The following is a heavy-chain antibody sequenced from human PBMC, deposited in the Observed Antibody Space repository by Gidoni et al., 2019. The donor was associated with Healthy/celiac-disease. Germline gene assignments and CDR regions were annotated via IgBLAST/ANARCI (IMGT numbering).Heavy chain of an antibody. CDR2: ISYDGSNK. Sequence: QVQLVESGGGVVQPGRSLRLACAASGFTFSSYAMHWGRQATCKGLEWVAIISYDGSNKYYADSVKGRFTISRDNSKNTLYLQMNSLRAEDTAVYYCARGGLRITIFGVVHWGQGTLVTVFS. CDR1: GFTFSSYA. V-gene: IGHV3-30-3*01. CDR3: ARGGLRITIFGVVH. D-gene: IGHD3-3*01. J-gene: IGHJ4*02.